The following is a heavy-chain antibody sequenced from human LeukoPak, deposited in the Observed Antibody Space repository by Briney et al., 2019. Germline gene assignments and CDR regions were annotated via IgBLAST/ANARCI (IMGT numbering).Heavy chain of an antibody. CDR2: ISSSSSYT. CDR1: GFTFSDYY. V-gene: IGHV3-11*06. Sequence: GGSLRLSCAASGFTFSDYYMSWIRQAPGKGLEWVSYISSSSSYTNYADSVKGRFTISRDNAKNSLYLQMNSLRAEDTAVYYCARGWTMITFGGFDAFDIWGQGTMVTVSS. J-gene: IGHJ3*02. CDR3: ARGWTMITFGGFDAFDI. D-gene: IGHD3-16*01.